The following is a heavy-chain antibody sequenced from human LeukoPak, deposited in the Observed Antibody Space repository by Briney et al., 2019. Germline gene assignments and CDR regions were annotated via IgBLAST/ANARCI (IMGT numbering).Heavy chain of an antibody. CDR1: GFTFSSYG. Sequence: GGSLRLSCAASGFTFSSYGMHWVRQAPGKGLEWVAFIRYDGSNKYYADSVKGRFTISRDNSKNTLYLQMNSLRAEDTAVYYCASDGEYCSSTSCYGEWGQGTLVTASS. CDR2: IRYDGSNK. CDR3: ASDGEYCSSTSCYGE. J-gene: IGHJ4*02. V-gene: IGHV3-30*02. D-gene: IGHD2-2*01.